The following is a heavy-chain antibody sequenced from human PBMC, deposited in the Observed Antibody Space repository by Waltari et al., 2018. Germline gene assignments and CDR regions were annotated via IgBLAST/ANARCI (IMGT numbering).Heavy chain of an antibody. D-gene: IGHD3-3*01. CDR1: GGSFSGYY. Sequence: QVQLQQWGAGLLKPSATLSLTCAVYGGSFSGYYWSWIRQPPGQGLEWIGEINHSGSTNYNPSRKSRVTISVDTSKNQFSLKLSSVTAADTAVYYCARDYYDFWSGYYTSGYYYYYYMDVWGKGTTVTVSS. J-gene: IGHJ6*03. CDR2: INHSGST. V-gene: IGHV4-34*01. CDR3: ARDYYDFWSGYYTSGYYYYYYMDV.